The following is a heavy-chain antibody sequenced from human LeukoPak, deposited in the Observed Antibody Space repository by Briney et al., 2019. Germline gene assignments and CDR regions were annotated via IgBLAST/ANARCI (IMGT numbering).Heavy chain of an antibody. CDR3: AKDPRVYYGDCIIR. Sequence: PGGTLRLSCAASGFTFSSYAMSWVRQAPGKGLEWVSGFSVNDKTTYYADFVKGRFTISRDNSKNTLYLKMSSLRVEDTAVYYCAKDPRVYYGDCIIRWGEGTLVLVSS. J-gene: IGHJ4*02. V-gene: IGHV3-23*01. CDR2: FSVNDKTT. CDR1: GFTFSSYA. D-gene: IGHD4-17*01.